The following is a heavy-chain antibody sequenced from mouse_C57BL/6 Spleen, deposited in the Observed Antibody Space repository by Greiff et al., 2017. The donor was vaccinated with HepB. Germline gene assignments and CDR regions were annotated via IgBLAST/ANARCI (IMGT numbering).Heavy chain of an antibody. CDR3: ASYSNYVDY. CDR1: GYTFTSYW. CDR2: IDPSDSET. V-gene: IGHV1-52*01. Sequence: QVHVKQPGAELVRPGSSVKLSCKASGYTFTSYWMHWVKQRPIQGLEWIGNIDPSDSETHYNQKFKDKATLTVDKSSSTAYMQLSSLTSEDSAVYYCASYSNYVDYWGQGTTLTVSS. J-gene: IGHJ2*01. D-gene: IGHD2-5*01.